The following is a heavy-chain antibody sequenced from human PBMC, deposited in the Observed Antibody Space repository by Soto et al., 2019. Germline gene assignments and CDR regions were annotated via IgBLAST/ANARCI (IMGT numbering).Heavy chain of an antibody. CDR1: GFTFSSYA. CDR2: ISYDGSNK. CDR3: ARQLWNGPYYYYGMDV. Sequence: QVQLVESGGGVVQPGRSLRLSCAASGFTFSSYAMHWVRQAPGKGLEWVAVISYDGSNKYYADSVKGRFTISRDNSKNTLYLQMNSLRAEDTAVYYWARQLWNGPYYYYGMDVWCQGTTVTVSS. J-gene: IGHJ6*02. V-gene: IGHV3-30-3*01. D-gene: IGHD5-18*01.